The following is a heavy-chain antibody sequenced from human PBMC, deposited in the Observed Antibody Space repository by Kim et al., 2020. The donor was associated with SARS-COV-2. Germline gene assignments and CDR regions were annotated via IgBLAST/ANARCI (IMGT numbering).Heavy chain of an antibody. CDR3: AKVSGTAPWQTDYFDY. Sequence: GGSLRLSCAASGFTFSSYAMSWVRQAPGKGLEWVSAISGSGGSTYYADSVKGRFTISRDNSKNTLYLQMNSLRAEDTAVYYCAKVSGTAPWQTDYFDYWGQGTLVTVSS. J-gene: IGHJ4*02. CDR2: ISGSGGST. V-gene: IGHV3-23*01. CDR1: GFTFSSYA. D-gene: IGHD1-26*01.